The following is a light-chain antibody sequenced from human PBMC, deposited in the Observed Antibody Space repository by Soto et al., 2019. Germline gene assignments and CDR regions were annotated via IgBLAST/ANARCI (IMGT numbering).Light chain of an antibody. J-gene: IGKJ4*01. CDR2: GAS. V-gene: IGKV3-20*01. CDR3: QQYGSSPIT. Sequence: EIVLTQSPGTLSLSPGERATLSCRASQSVSSSYLAWYQQKPGQAPRLLIYGASSRATGIPYNFSGSGSGTDFTLTISRLEPEDFAVYYCQQYGSSPITFGGGTKVEIK. CDR1: QSVSSSY.